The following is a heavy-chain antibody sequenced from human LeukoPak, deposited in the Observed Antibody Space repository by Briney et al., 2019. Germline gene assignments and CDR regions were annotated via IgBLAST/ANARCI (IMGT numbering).Heavy chain of an antibody. V-gene: IGHV3-33*01. CDR1: GFAFNTYA. CDR2: IWHDGSHK. J-gene: IGHJ4*02. Sequence: VGSLRLSCAASGFAFNTYAMHWARQAPGPGLEWVALIWHDGSHKFYSNSVRGQFTISRDNSMNTVSLQMNNLRPEDTAVYYCAREIFGSGSDPDFWGQGTLVTVSS. CDR3: AREIFGSGSDPDF. D-gene: IGHD3-10*01.